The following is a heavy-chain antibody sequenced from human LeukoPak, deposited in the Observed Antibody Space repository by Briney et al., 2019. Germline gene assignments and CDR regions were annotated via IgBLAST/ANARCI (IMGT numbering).Heavy chain of an antibody. Sequence: GASVTVSCKASGYIFTKYTMHWVRQAPGQRLEWMGWMNPISGNTGYAQKFQGRVTITRNTSISTAYMELSSLRSEDTAVYYCARGVGGIYYYYYMDVWGKGTTVTVSS. CDR1: GYIFTKYT. J-gene: IGHJ6*03. V-gene: IGHV1-8*03. D-gene: IGHD1-26*01. CDR2: MNPISGNT. CDR3: ARGVGGIYYYYYMDV.